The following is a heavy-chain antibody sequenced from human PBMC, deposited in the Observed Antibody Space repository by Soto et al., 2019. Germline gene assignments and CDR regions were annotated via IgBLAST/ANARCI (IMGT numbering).Heavy chain of an antibody. CDR3: ARDRSSSGFYPNYFDY. Sequence: PSETLSLTCTVSGGSISDGYYWSWIRQHPGKGLEWIGSISDSGSTSYNPSLKSRLTISVDTSKNQVSLNLSSVTAADTAVYYCARDRSSSGFYPNYFDYWGQGTLVTGSA. D-gene: IGHD3-22*01. CDR2: ISDSGST. J-gene: IGHJ4*02. V-gene: IGHV4-31*03. CDR1: GGSISDGYY.